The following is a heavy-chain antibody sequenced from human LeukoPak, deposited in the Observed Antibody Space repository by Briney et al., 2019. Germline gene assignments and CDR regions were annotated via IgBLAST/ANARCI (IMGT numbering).Heavy chain of an antibody. Sequence: SETLSLTCTVSGGSISSGSYYWSWIRQPAGKGLEWIGSIYYSGSTYYNPSLKSRVTISVDTSKNQFSLKLSSVTAADTAVYYCARGLYGDYIFDYWGQGTLVTVSS. CDR1: GGSISSGSYY. J-gene: IGHJ4*02. V-gene: IGHV4-39*07. CDR3: ARGLYGDYIFDY. D-gene: IGHD4-17*01. CDR2: IYYSGST.